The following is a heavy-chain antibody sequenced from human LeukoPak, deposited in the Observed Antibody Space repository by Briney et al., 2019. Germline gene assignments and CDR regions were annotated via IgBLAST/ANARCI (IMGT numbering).Heavy chain of an antibody. CDR2: ISGSGGST. J-gene: IGHJ4*02. CDR3: AKDSPTLPYYYDSSGYYLVY. D-gene: IGHD3-22*01. CDR1: GFTFSSYA. V-gene: IGHV3-23*01. Sequence: GGSLRLSCAASGFTFSSYAMSWVRQAPGKGLEWVSAISGSGGSTYYADSVKGRFTISRDNSKNTLYLQMNSLRAEDTAVYYCAKDSPTLPYYYDSSGYYLVYRGQGTLVTVSS.